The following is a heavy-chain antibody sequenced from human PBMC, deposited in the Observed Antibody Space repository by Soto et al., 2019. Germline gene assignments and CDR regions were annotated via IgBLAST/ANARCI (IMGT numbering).Heavy chain of an antibody. CDR1: GGTVSSYS. D-gene: IGHD1-26*01. CDR2: IIPIFGTA. V-gene: IGHV1-69*01. Sequence: QVQLVQSGAEVKRPGSSVKVSCKASGGTVSSYSINWGRQAPGQGLEWMGEIIPIFGTANYAQKFQGRVTITADESTSTAYMELSSLRSEDTAVYYCARDGGRHSGGIDYWGQGTLVTVSS. J-gene: IGHJ4*02. CDR3: ARDGGRHSGGIDY.